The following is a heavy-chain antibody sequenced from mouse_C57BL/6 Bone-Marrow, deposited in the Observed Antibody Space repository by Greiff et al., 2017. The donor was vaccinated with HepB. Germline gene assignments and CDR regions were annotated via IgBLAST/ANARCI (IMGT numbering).Heavy chain of an antibody. CDR3: ARMAYYSNSNYFDN. CDR2: IWSGGSP. D-gene: IGHD2-5*01. CDR1: GFSLTNYG. V-gene: IGHV2-2*01. J-gene: IGHJ2*01. Sequence: VMLVESGPGLVQPSQSLSITCTVSGFSLTNYGVHWVRQSPGKGLEWLGAIWSGGSPDYNAAFISRLSISKDNSESQVFFKMNSLQAVDTAIYYCARMAYYSNSNYFDNWGQGTTLTVSS.